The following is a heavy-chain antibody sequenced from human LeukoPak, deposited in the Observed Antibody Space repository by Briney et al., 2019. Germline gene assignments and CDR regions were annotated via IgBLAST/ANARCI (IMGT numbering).Heavy chain of an antibody. CDR1: GFTFSGSA. J-gene: IGHJ4*02. D-gene: IGHD3-10*01. CDR2: IRSKANCYAT. CDR3: ARDRPYGSGSYHDY. V-gene: IGHV3-73*01. Sequence: GGSLRLSCAASGFTFSGSAMHWVRQASGKGLEWVGRIRSKANCYATTYAASVQGRFTISRDDSQNTAYLQMNSLKTEDTAVYCCARDRPYGSGSYHDYWGQGTLVTVSS.